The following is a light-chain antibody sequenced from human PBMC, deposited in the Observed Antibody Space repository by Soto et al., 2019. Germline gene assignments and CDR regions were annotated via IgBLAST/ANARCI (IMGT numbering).Light chain of an antibody. CDR3: SSYTTSSTYV. CDR1: SSDVGGYNY. Sequence: QSVLTQPASVSGSPGQSITISCTGTSSDVGGYNYVSWYQQHPGKAPKIMISDVSNRPSGVSNRFSGSKSGNTASLTISGLQTEDEADYYCSSYTTSSTYVFGTGTKV. V-gene: IGLV2-14*01. J-gene: IGLJ1*01. CDR2: DVS.